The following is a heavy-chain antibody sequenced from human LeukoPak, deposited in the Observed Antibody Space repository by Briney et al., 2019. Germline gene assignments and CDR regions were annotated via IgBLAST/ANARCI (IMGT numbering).Heavy chain of an antibody. CDR1: GFTFSSYA. D-gene: IGHD5-18*01. Sequence: GGSLRLSCAASGFTFSSYAMHWVRQAPGKGLVWVSHIMSDGSGTSYADSVKGRFTISRDNAKNTLYLQMNSLRAEDTAVYYCARDYSYGLNYWGQGTLVTVSS. J-gene: IGHJ4*02. V-gene: IGHV3-74*01. CDR3: ARDYSYGLNY. CDR2: IMSDGSGT.